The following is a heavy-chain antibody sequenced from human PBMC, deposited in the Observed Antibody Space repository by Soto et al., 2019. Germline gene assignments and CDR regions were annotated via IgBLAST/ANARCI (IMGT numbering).Heavy chain of an antibody. V-gene: IGHV4-59*01. CDR3: VRKDYYYYGMDV. CDR1: GGSISSYY. CDR2: IYYSGST. Sequence: SETLSLTCTVSGGSISSYYWSWIRQPPGKGLEWIGYIYYSGSTNYNPSLKSRVTISVDTSKNQFSLKLSSVTAADTAVYYCVRKDYYYYGMDVWGQGTTVTVSS. J-gene: IGHJ6*02.